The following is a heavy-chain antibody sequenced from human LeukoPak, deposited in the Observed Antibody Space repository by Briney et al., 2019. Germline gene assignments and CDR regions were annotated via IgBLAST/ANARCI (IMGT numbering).Heavy chain of an antibody. J-gene: IGHJ6*02. CDR3: AKDLSKSDFWSGYPYGMDV. V-gene: IGHV3-30*18. CDR2: ISYDGSNK. Sequence: GGSLRLSCAASGFTFSSYGMHWVRRAPGKGLEWVAVISYDGSNKYYADSVKGRFTISRDNSKNTLYLQMNSLRAEDTAVYYCAKDLSKSDFWSGYPYGMDVWGQGTTVTVSS. CDR1: GFTFSSYG. D-gene: IGHD3-3*01.